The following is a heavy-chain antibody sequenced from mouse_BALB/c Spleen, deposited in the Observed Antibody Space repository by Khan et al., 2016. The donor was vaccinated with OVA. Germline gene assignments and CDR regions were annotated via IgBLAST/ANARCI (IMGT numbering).Heavy chain of an antibody. CDR2: IWGDGST. CDR3: AREIYYDYAYYYAMDY. V-gene: IGHV2-6-7*01. Sequence: QVQLKQSGPGLVAPSQSLSITCTVSGFSLTGYGVHWVRQPPGKGLEWLGMIWGDGSTEYNSALKSTLSISKDNSKSQVFLKMNSLQTDDTARYYCAREIYYDYAYYYAMDYWGQGTSVTVSS. CDR1: GFSLTGYG. J-gene: IGHJ4*01. D-gene: IGHD2-4*01.